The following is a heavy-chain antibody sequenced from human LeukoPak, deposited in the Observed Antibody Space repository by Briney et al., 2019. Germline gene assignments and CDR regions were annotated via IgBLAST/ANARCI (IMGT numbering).Heavy chain of an antibody. CDR2: IYSGGST. D-gene: IGHD5-18*01. Sequence: TGGSLRLSCAASGFTVSSNYMSWVRQAPGKGLEWVSVIYSGGSTYYADSVKGRFTISRDNSKNTLYLQMNSLRAEDTAVYYCARETWIQLWLGAFDIWGQGTMVTVSS. V-gene: IGHV3-53*01. J-gene: IGHJ3*02. CDR3: ARETWIQLWLGAFDI. CDR1: GFTVSSNY.